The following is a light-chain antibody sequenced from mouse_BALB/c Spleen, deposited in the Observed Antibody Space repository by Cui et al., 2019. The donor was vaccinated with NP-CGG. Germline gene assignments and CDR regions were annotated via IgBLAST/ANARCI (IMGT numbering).Light chain of an antibody. CDR2: GTN. J-gene: IGLJ1*01. Sequence: QAVVTQESALTTSPGETVTLTCRSSTGAVTTSNYANWVQEKPDHLFTGLIGGTNNRAPGVPARFSGSLIGDKAALTITGAQTEDEAIYFCALWNNIHWVFGGGTKLTVL. V-gene: IGLV1*01. CDR1: TGAVTTSNY. CDR3: ALWNNIHWV.